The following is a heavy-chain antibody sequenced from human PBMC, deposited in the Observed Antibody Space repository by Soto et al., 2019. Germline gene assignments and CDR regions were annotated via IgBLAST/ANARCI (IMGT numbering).Heavy chain of an antibody. V-gene: IGHV1-3*01. Sequence: GPVKVSCKASGYTFTSYAMHWVRQAPGQRLEWMGWINAGNGNTKYSQKFQGRVTITRDTSASTAYMELSSLRSEDTAVYYCAVLGYYDSSGYPMAFDIWGQGTMVTVSS. CDR2: INAGNGNT. J-gene: IGHJ3*02. CDR3: AVLGYYDSSGYPMAFDI. CDR1: GYTFTSYA. D-gene: IGHD3-22*01.